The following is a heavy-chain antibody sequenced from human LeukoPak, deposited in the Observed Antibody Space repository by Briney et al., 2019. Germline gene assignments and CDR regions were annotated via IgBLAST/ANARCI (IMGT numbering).Heavy chain of an antibody. CDR2: VSPNSGGT. V-gene: IGHV1-2*02. CDR3: ARWSGTTDDY. D-gene: IGHD4-11*01. J-gene: IGHJ4*02. CDR1: GYTFTGYY. Sequence: ASVRVSCKASGYTFTGYYLPWVRQAPGQGLEWMGWVSPNSGGTNYAQKFQGRVTMTRDTSISTAFMELSSLRSDDTAVYYCARWSGTTDDYWGQGTLVTVSS.